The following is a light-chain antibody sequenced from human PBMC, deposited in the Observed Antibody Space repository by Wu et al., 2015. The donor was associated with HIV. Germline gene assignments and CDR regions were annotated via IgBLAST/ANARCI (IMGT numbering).Light chain of an antibody. V-gene: IGKV1-5*01. J-gene: IGKJ2*01. CDR1: QNINNW. Sequence: DIHMTQSPSTLSASVGDRVTLTCRASQNINNWLAWYQQKPGKAPELLIYSASRLQSGVPSRFSGRGSETDFTLIISSLQPEDSANYYCQQVDSYPYTFGQGTKLEIK. CDR2: SAS. CDR3: QQVDSYPYT.